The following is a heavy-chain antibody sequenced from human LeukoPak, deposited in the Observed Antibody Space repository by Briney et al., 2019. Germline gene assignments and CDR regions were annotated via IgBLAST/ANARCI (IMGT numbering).Heavy chain of an antibody. D-gene: IGHD2-15*01. Sequence: AGGSLRLSCAASGFSFSYYAMHWVRQAPGKGLEWVAVISNNGTNKYYADSVKGRFTISRDNSKNTLYLQMNSLRAEDTAVYYCAISTGDCSGGTCYSDFDCWGQGTLVTVSS. J-gene: IGHJ4*02. CDR3: AISTGDCSGGTCYSDFDC. CDR2: ISNNGTNK. V-gene: IGHV3-30*01. CDR1: GFSFSYYA.